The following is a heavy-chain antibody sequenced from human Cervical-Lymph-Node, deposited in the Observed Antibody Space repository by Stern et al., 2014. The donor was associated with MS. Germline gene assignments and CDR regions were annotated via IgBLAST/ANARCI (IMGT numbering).Heavy chain of an antibody. V-gene: IGHV3-33*01. J-gene: IGHJ4*02. CDR2: IGYDGSNP. D-gene: IGHD6-13*01. CDR1: GFSFSRYA. CDR3: ASAYSSSHYYFDY. Sequence: VQLVESGGGVVQPGRSLRLSCAASGFSFSRYAMHWVRQAPGKGLEWVAFIGYDGSNPYYADSVTGRVTISRDNYKNTLYLQMNSLRAEDTAVYYCASAYSSSHYYFDYWGQGTLVTVSS.